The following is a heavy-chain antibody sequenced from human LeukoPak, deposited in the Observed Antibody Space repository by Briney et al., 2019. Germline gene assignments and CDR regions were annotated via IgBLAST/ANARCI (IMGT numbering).Heavy chain of an antibody. Sequence: GGSLRLSCAASGFTLSSYAMSWVRQGPGKGLEWVSAISVSGNTYHADSVKGRFTISRDSSKNTLYLQMNTLRAEDTAIYYCATFSGAHHKTFDSWGQGTLVTVSS. V-gene: IGHV3-23*01. J-gene: IGHJ4*02. CDR2: ISVSGNT. CDR1: GFTLSSYA. CDR3: ATFSGAHHKTFDS. D-gene: IGHD1-14*01.